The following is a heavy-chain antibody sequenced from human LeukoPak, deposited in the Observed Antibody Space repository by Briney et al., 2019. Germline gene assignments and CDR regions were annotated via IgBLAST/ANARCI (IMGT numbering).Heavy chain of an antibody. CDR3: ARDGIEHYYDSSGYPYCFDY. V-gene: IGHV1-2*02. Sequence: ASVTVSCKASGYTFTGYYMHWVRQAPGQGLEWMGWINPNSGGTNYAQKFQGRVTMTRDTSISTAYMELSRLRSDDTAVYYCARDGIEHYYDSSGYPYCFDYWGQGTLVTVSS. J-gene: IGHJ4*02. CDR1: GYTFTGYY. D-gene: IGHD3-22*01. CDR2: INPNSGGT.